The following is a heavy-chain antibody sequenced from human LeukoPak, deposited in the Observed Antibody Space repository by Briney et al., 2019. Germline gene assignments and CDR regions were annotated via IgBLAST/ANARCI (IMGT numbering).Heavy chain of an antibody. V-gene: IGHV4-59*01. CDR3: ARSISSSWFYLDV. CDR1: GGSISSYY. CDR2: IYYSGST. J-gene: IGHJ6*02. Sequence: PSETLSLTCTVSGGSISSYYWSWIRQPPGKGLEWIGYIYYSGSTNYNPSFKSRVTISVDTSKNHFSLKLSSVTAADTAVYYCARSISSSWFYLDVWGQGTTVTVSS. D-gene: IGHD6-13*01.